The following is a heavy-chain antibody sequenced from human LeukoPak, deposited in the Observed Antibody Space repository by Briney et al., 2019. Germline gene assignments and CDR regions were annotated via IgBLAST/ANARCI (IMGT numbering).Heavy chain of an antibody. D-gene: IGHD1-26*01. CDR1: GGSVSSYY. V-gene: IGHV4-59*02. CDR3: ARAAGRDTTSGLDFDY. J-gene: IGHJ4*02. CDR2: IYYSGYT. Sequence: SETLSLTCTVSGGSVSSYYWSWIRQPPGKGLEWIGCIYYSGYTNYKSSLKSRVTMSVDTSKNQFSLKLSSVTAADTAVYYCARAAGRDTTSGLDFDYWGQGILVTVSS.